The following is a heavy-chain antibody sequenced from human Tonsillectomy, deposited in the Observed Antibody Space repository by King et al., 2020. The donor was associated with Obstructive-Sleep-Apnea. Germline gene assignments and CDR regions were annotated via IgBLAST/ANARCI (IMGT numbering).Heavy chain of an antibody. V-gene: IGHV3-30*04. D-gene: IGHD3-3*01. J-gene: IGHJ6*02. CDR1: GFTFSSYA. Sequence: QLVQSGGGVVQPGRSLRLSCAASGFTFSSYAMHWVRQAPGKGLEWVAVISYDGSNKYYADSVKGRFTISRGNSKNTLYLQMNSLRAEDTAVYYCARVPRTIFGVGYGMDVWGQGTTVTVSS. CDR2: ISYDGSNK. CDR3: ARVPRTIFGVGYGMDV.